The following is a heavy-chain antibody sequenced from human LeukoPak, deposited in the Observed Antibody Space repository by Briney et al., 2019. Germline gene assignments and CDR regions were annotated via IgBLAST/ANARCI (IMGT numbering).Heavy chain of an antibody. V-gene: IGHV4-59*01. J-gene: IGHJ4*02. D-gene: IGHD3-16*02. Sequence: PSETLSLTCTVSGGSISSYYWGWFGQPPGRGLEGMGYIYYSGSTNYNPSLKSRVTISVDTSKNQFSLKLSSVTAADTAVYYCARAPYDYVWGSYRYYFDYWGQGTLVTVSS. CDR2: IYYSGST. CDR3: ARAPYDYVWGSYRYYFDY. CDR1: GGSISSYY.